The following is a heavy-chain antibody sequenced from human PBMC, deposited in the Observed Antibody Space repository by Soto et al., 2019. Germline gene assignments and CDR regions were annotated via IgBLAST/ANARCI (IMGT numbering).Heavy chain of an antibody. CDR3: ARGGGTRGDWFDP. CDR2: IIPILGIA. CDR1: GGTFSSYT. V-gene: IGHV1-69*02. Sequence: QVQLVQSGAEVKKPGSSVKVSCKASGGTFSSYTISWVRQAPGQGLEWMGRIIPILGIANYAQKFQGRVTITADKSTRTAYMELSSLRSEDTAVYYCARGGGTRGDWFDPWGQGTLVTVSS. D-gene: IGHD2-15*01. J-gene: IGHJ5*02.